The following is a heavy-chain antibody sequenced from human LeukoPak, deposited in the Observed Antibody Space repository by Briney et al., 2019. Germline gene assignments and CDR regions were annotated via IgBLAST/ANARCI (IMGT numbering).Heavy chain of an antibody. D-gene: IGHD3-10*01. CDR1: GFTFSSYT. Sequence: GGSLTLSCAASGFTFSSYTMNWVRQAPGKGLEWVSSIRSSSSYIYYADSVKGRFTISRDNAKNSLHLQMNSLRAEDTAVYYCARKLWFGEPCCYFDYWGQGTLVTVSS. CDR3: ARKLWFGEPCCYFDY. CDR2: IRSSSSYI. V-gene: IGHV3-21*01. J-gene: IGHJ4*02.